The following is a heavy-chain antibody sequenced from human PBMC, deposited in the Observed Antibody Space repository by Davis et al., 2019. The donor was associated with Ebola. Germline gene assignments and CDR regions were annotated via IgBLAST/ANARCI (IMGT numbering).Heavy chain of an antibody. Sequence: GESLKISCAASGFTFDDYTMHWVRQAPGKGLEWVSLISWDGGSTYYADSVKGRFTISRDNSKNSLYLQMNSLRAEDTAVYYCARAPYGSGSYYDYWGQGTLVTVSS. V-gene: IGHV3-43*01. CDR1: GFTFDDYT. CDR3: ARAPYGSGSYYDY. CDR2: ISWDGGST. J-gene: IGHJ4*02. D-gene: IGHD3-10*01.